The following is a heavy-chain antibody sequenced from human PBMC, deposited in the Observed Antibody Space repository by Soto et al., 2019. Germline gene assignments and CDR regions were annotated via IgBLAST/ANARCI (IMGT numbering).Heavy chain of an antibody. CDR1: GGSFSGYY. D-gene: IGHD2-15*01. J-gene: IGHJ3*02. CDR3: AELPGPYDAFDI. V-gene: IGHV4-34*01. Sequence: QVQLQQWGAGLLKPSETLSLTCAVYGGSFSGYYWSWIRQPPGKGLEWIGEINHSGSTNYNPSLKSRVTISVDTSKNQFSVKLSSVTAADTAVYYCAELPGPYDAFDIWGQGTMVTVSS. CDR2: INHSGST.